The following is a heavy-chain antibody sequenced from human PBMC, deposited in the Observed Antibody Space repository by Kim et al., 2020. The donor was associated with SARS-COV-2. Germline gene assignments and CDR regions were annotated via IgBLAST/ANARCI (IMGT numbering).Heavy chain of an antibody. J-gene: IGHJ4*02. Sequence: YADSVKARFTSARDNSKNTMYLQQQSLRAEDTAVYYCAREGGVGATGPDYWGQGTLVTVSS. D-gene: IGHD1-26*01. V-gene: IGHV3-33*01. CDR3: AREGGVGATGPDY.